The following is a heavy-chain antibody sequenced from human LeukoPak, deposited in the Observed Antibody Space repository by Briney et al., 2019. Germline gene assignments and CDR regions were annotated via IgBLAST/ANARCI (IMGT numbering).Heavy chain of an antibody. CDR3: ARDIDSGYDSLWNWFDP. CDR2: ISAYNGNT. V-gene: IGHV1-18*04. CDR1: GYTFTSYG. D-gene: IGHD5-12*01. Sequence: ASVKVSCKASGYTFTSYGISWVRQAPGQGLEWMGWISAYNGNTNYAQKFQGRVTMTTDTSTSTAYMELRSLRSDDTAVCYCARDIDSGYDSLWNWFDPWGQGTRVTVSS. J-gene: IGHJ5*02.